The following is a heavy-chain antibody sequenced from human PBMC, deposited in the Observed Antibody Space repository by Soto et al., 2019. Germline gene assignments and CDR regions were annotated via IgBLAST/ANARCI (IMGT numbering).Heavy chain of an antibody. V-gene: IGHV2-5*02. CDR2: IYWDDDK. D-gene: IGHD3-10*01. Sequence: SGPTLVNPTQTLTLTCTFSGFSLSISGVGVGWIRQPPGKALEWLALIYWDDDKRYSPSLKSRLTITKDTSKNQVVLRMTNMDPVDTATYYCAHRRYYYGSGDLFDYWGQGTLVTVSS. CDR3: AHRRYYYGSGDLFDY. CDR1: GFSLSISGVG. J-gene: IGHJ4*02.